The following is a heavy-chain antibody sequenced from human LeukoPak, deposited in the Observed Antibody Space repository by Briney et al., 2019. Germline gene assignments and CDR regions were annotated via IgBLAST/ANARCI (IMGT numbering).Heavy chain of an antibody. Sequence: SETLSLTCTVSGGSISSGSYYWSWIRQPAGKGLEWIARIYTSGSTNYNPSLKSRVTISVDTSKNQFSLKLSSVTAADTAVYYCVRAFGFPDAFDIWGQGTMVTVSS. CDR1: GGSISSGSYY. CDR2: IYTSGST. D-gene: IGHD3-16*01. J-gene: IGHJ3*02. CDR3: VRAFGFPDAFDI. V-gene: IGHV4-61*02.